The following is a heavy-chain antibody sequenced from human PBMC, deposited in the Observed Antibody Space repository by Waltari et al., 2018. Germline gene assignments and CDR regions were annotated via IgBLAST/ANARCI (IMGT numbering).Heavy chain of an antibody. Sequence: QVQLVQSGAEVKKPGSSVKVSCKASGGTFGSYGITWVRQAPGEGLEWMGGIIPIFGTAPNYAQKFQGRLTVTADESTATVYMDLSGLGSDDTAVYYCARRQLGGPFDPWGQGTLVSVSS. D-gene: IGHD3-16*01. CDR1: GGTFGSYG. V-gene: IGHV1-69*12. CDR2: IIPIFGTAP. CDR3: ARRQLGGPFDP. J-gene: IGHJ5*02.